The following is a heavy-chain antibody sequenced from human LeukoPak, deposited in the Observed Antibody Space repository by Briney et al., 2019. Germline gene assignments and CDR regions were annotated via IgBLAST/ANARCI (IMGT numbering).Heavy chain of an antibody. Sequence: GASVTVSFKASGYTFTSYGISWVRQAPGQGLEWMGIINPSGGSTSYTQKFQGRVTMTRDTSTSTVYMELSSLRSEDTAVYYCARTYNWNDGYFDYWGQGTLVTVSS. V-gene: IGHV1-46*01. J-gene: IGHJ4*02. CDR3: ARTYNWNDGYFDY. CDR1: GYTFTSYG. CDR2: INPSGGST. D-gene: IGHD1-20*01.